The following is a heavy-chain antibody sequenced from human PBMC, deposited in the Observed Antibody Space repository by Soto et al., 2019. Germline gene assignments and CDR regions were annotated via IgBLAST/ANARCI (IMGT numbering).Heavy chain of an antibody. D-gene: IGHD4-17*01. CDR2: IIPILGIA. CDR3: ARDLPRTTVNNEGYYYYGMDV. V-gene: IGHV1-69*08. J-gene: IGHJ6*02. CDR1: GGTFSSYT. Sequence: QVQLVQSGAEVKKPGSSVKVSCKASGGTFSSYTISWVRQAPGQGLEWMGRIIPILGIANYAQKFQGRVTITADKSTSTAVMELSSLRSEDTAVYYCARDLPRTTVNNEGYYYYGMDVWGQGTTVTVSS.